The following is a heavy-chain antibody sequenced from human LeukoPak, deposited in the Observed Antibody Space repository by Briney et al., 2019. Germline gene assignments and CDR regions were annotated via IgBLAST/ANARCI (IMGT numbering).Heavy chain of an antibody. CDR3: ARIFRVTEEAIDTTGVDY. J-gene: IGHJ4*02. CDR2: IHYSGIT. Sequence: SETLSLTCSVSGDSTNRINIFRAWIRQPPGKGLEWIGDIHYSGITNYNPSLKTRVTIYIDTSKNNQFSLNLRSVTAADAAVYYCARIFRVTEEAIDTTGVDYWGQGILVTVSS. V-gene: IGHV4-39*01. CDR1: GDSTNRINIF. D-gene: IGHD1-1*01.